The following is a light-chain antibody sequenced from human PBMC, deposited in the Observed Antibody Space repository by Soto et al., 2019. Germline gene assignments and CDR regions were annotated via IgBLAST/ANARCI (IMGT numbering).Light chain of an antibody. CDR3: QQYESYPMT. Sequence: DSQMIQCRSTLSASVGDRVTITCRASQSISSWLAWYQQKPGKAPELLISKASTLQSGVPPRFSGSGSGTEFTLTISSLQPDDFATYYCQQYESYPMTFGGGTKVDIK. CDR2: KAS. J-gene: IGKJ4*01. V-gene: IGKV1-5*03. CDR1: QSISSW.